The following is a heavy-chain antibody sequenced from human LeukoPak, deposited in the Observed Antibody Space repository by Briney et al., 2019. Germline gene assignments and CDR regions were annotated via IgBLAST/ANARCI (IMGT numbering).Heavy chain of an antibody. Sequence: AASVKVSCKASGYTFTGYYIHWVRQAPGQGLEWMGRINPNSGGTNYAQKFQGRVTMTRDTSISTAYMELSRLRSDDTAVYYCARSGPGYSSGWDFDYWGQGTLVTVSS. CDR2: INPNSGGT. CDR3: ARSGPGYSSGWDFDY. J-gene: IGHJ4*02. D-gene: IGHD6-19*01. CDR1: GYTFTGYY. V-gene: IGHV1-2*06.